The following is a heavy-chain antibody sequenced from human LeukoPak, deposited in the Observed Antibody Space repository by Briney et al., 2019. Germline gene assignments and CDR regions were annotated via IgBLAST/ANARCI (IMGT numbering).Heavy chain of an antibody. CDR3: ARDRDDSSGYYRETLFDY. J-gene: IGHJ4*02. Sequence: SETLSLTCTVSGYSVSSGYYWGWIRQPPGKGLEWIGSMYHSGDTYYNPSLKSRVTISVDTSKNQLSLKLSSVTAADTAVYYCARDRDDSSGYYRETLFDYWGQGTLVTVSS. V-gene: IGHV4-38-2*02. D-gene: IGHD3-22*01. CDR1: GYSVSSGYY. CDR2: MYHSGDT.